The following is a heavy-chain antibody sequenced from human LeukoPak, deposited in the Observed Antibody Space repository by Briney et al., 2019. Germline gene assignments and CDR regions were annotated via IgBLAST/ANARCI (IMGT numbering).Heavy chain of an antibody. D-gene: IGHD3-10*01. Sequence: SETLSLTCAVYGGSFSGYYWSWIRQPPGKGLEWIGEINHSGSTNYNPSLKSRVTISVDTSKNQFSLKLSSVTAADTAVYYCARRSIWFGGGWFDPWGQGTLVTVSS. J-gene: IGHJ5*02. V-gene: IGHV4-34*01. CDR3: ARRSIWFGGGWFDP. CDR2: INHSGST. CDR1: GGSFSGYY.